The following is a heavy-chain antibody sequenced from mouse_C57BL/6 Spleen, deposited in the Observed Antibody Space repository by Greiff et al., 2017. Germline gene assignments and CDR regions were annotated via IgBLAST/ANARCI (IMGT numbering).Heavy chain of an antibody. V-gene: IGHV5-9*01. CDR3: ARQRALLYEGPYFDY. CDR2: ISGGGGNT. J-gene: IGHJ2*01. CDR1: GFTFSSYT. D-gene: IGHD2-3*01. Sequence: EVMLVESGGGLVKPGGSLKLSCAASGFTFSSYTMSWVRQTPEQRLEWVATISGGGGNTYYPDSVKGRFTISRDNAKNTLYLQMSSLRSEDTALYYCARQRALLYEGPYFDYWGQGTTLTVSS.